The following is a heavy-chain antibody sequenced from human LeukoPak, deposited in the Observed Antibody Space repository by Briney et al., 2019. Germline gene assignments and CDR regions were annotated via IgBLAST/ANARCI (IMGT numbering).Heavy chain of an antibody. J-gene: IGHJ4*02. CDR2: MYDSGTT. D-gene: IGHD3-3*01. CDR3: ARASDYYPNFDH. Sequence: PSQTLSLTCTVSGGSISSGDYYWSWIRQPPGKGLEWIGYMYDSGTTHYNPALTSRVTITVDTSKNQFSLRLNSVTAADTAVYYCARASDYYPNFDHWGQGTLVTVSS. V-gene: IGHV4-30-4*01. CDR1: GGSISSGDYY.